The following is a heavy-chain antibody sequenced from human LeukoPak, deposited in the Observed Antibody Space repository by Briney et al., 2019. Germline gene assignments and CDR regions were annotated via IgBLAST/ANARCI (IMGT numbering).Heavy chain of an antibody. CDR2: ISGSGGST. J-gene: IGHJ4*01. V-gene: IGHV3-23*01. Sequence: GGSLRLSCAASGFTFSSYAMSWVRQAPGKGLEWVSAISGSGGSTYYADSVKGRFTISRDNSKNTLYLQMNSLRAEDTAIYYCAKDNDFWSGYHFDYWGQGTLVTVSS. D-gene: IGHD3-3*01. CDR3: AKDNDFWSGYHFDY. CDR1: GFTFSSYA.